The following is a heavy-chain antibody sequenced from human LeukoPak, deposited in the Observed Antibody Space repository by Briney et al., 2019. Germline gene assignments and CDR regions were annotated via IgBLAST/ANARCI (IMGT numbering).Heavy chain of an antibody. CDR1: GDSVSGVY. V-gene: IGHV4-59*08. CDR2: VYYSGDT. J-gene: IGHJ4*02. CDR3: EGADREEAYNHRIDY. D-gene: IGHD1-1*01. Sequence: SETLSLTCTVSGDSVSGVYWSWIRQPPGKGLEWIGYVYYSGDTNYNPSLKSRVTMSLDTSKNQVSLRLSSVTAADTAVYYCEGADREEAYNHRIDYWGQGTLVTVSS.